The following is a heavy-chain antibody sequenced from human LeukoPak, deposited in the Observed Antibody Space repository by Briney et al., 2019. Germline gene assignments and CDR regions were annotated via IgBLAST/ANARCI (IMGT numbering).Heavy chain of an antibody. CDR2: ISSSGSTI. J-gene: IGHJ4*02. CDR1: GFSFSSYE. Sequence: HPGGSLRLSCAASGFSFSSYEMNWVRQAPGKGLEWVSYISSSGSTIYYADSVKGRFTISRDNAKNSLYLQMNSLRAEDTAVYYCARAKQKYSGVKYWGQGTLVTVSS. V-gene: IGHV3-48*03. D-gene: IGHD6-19*01. CDR3: ARAKQKYSGVKY.